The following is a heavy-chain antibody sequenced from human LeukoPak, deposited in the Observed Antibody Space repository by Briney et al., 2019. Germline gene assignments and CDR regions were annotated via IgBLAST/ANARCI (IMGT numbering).Heavy chain of an antibody. J-gene: IGHJ4*02. D-gene: IGHD3-10*01. CDR1: GYTFTSYY. CDR2: INPSGGST. CDR3: AREGVVDPQSLFVFDY. V-gene: IGHV1-46*01. Sequence: GASVKVSCKASGYTFTSYYMHWVRQAPGQGLEWMGIINPSGGSTSYAQKFQGRVTMTRDTSTSTVYMELSSLRSEDTAVYYCAREGVVDPQSLFVFDYWGQGTLVTVPS.